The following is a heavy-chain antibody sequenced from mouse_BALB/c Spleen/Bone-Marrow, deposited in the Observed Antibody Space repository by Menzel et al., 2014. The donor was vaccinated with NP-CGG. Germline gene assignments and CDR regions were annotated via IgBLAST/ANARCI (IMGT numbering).Heavy chain of an antibody. V-gene: IGHV5-6-4*01. D-gene: IGHD2-3*01. J-gene: IGHJ4*01. CDR1: GFTFSSYT. CDR2: ISSVGIYT. CDR3: TRDLYDGYSYYAMDY. Sequence: EVKLQESGGGLVKPGGSLKLSCAASGFTFSSYTMSWVRRTPEKRLEWVATISSVGIYTYYPDSVKGRFTISRDNAKNTLYLQMSSLKSEDTAMYYCTRDLYDGYSYYAMDYWGQGTSVTVSS.